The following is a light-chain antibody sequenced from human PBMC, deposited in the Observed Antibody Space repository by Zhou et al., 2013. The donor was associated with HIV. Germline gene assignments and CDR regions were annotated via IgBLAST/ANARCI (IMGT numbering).Light chain of an antibody. CDR3: QQYGSSPIT. CDR2: GAS. Sequence: EIVMTQSPATLSVAPGERATLSCRASQSVSSNLAWYQQKPGQAPRLLIYGASTRASGIPARFSGSGSGTDFTLSLSRLEPEDFAVYYCQQYGSSPITLGQGTRLDIK. J-gene: IGKJ5*01. CDR1: QSVSSN. V-gene: IGKV3-15*01.